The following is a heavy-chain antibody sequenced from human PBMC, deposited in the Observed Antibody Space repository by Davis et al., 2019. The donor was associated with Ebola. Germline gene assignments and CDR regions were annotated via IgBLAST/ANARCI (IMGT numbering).Heavy chain of an antibody. D-gene: IGHD3-22*01. CDR1: GYTFSSYA. J-gene: IGHJ3*02. Sequence: GESLKISCSASGYTFSSYAMTWVRQAPGKGLEWVSGISGSGDSTYYADSVRGRFTISRDNSKNTLYLQMNSLRAEDTAVYYCAREGDSSDAWGAFDIWGQGTMVTVSS. V-gene: IGHV3-23*01. CDR3: AREGDSSDAWGAFDI. CDR2: ISGSGDST.